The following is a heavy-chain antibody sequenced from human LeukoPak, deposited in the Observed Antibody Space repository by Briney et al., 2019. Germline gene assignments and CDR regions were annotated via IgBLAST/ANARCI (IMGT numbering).Heavy chain of an antibody. CDR2: IIPIFGTA. Sequence: SVKVSCKASGGTFSSYAISWVRQAPGQGLEWMGGIIPIFGTANYAQKFQGRVTITADKSTSTAYMELSSLRSEDTAVYYCARVAGSNYDFWRGYLHWGQGTLVTVSS. CDR1: GGTFSSYA. J-gene: IGHJ4*02. CDR3: ARVAGSNYDFWRGYLH. V-gene: IGHV1-69*06. D-gene: IGHD3-3*01.